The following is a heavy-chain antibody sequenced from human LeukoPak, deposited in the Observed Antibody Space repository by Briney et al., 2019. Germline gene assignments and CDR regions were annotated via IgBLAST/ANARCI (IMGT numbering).Heavy chain of an antibody. CDR3: ARATPLYGSGSYGMDV. D-gene: IGHD3-10*01. CDR1: GFTFSSYG. CDR2: IWYDGGNR. J-gene: IGHJ6*02. V-gene: IGHV3-33*01. Sequence: GGSLRLSCAASGFTFSSYGMHWVRQAPGKGLEWVAVIWYDGGNRYYADSVKGRFTISRDNSKNTLYLQMNSLRAEDTAVYYCARATPLYGSGSYGMDVWGQGTTVTVSS.